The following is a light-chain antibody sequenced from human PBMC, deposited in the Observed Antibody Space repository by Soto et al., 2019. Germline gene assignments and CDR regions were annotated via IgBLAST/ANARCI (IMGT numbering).Light chain of an antibody. CDR2: AAS. V-gene: IGKV1-9*01. CDR1: QSISSY. CDR3: QQFNSFSRT. Sequence: DIQLTQSPSFLSASVGDRVTITCRASQSISSYLAWYQQEPGKAPKLLIYAASTLRSGVPSRFSGRRSGTEFTLTISSLQPEDFATDFCQQFNSFSRTFGQGTKLEIK. J-gene: IGKJ2*02.